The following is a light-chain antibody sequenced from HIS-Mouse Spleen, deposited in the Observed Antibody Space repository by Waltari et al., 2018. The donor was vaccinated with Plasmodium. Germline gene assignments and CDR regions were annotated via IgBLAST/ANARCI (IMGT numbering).Light chain of an antibody. J-gene: IGKJ2*01. V-gene: IGKV1-39*01. Sequence: DIQMTQYPSSLSASVGNRVTITCRASQSISSFLNWYQQKPGKAPKLLIYSASTWQSGVPSRFSGSGSGTDFTLTISCLQSEDFATYYCQQYYSFPYTFGQGTKLEIK. CDR3: QQYYSFPYT. CDR2: SAS. CDR1: QSISSF.